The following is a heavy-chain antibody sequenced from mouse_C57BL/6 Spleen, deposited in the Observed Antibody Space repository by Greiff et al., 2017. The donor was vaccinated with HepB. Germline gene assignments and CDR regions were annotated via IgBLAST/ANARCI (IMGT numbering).Heavy chain of an antibody. J-gene: IGHJ2*01. CDR3: ARGANYYGSSYYLDY. CDR2: ISYDGSN. Sequence: DVKLQESGPGLVKPSQSLSLTCSVTGYSITSGYYWNWIRQFPGNKLEWMGYISYDGSNNYNPSLKNRISITRDTSKNQFFLKLNSVTTEDTATYYCARGANYYGSSYYLDYWGQGTTLTVSS. V-gene: IGHV3-6*01. D-gene: IGHD1-1*01. CDR1: GYSITSGYY.